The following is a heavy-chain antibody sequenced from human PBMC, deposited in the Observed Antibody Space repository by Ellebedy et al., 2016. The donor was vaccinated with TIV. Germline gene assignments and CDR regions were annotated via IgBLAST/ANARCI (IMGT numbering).Heavy chain of an antibody. CDR3: ARVGSSRLGYYYYYYMDV. J-gene: IGHJ6*03. CDR2: ISAYNGNT. V-gene: IGHV1-18*01. Sequence: ASVKVSCXASGYTFTSYGISWVRQAPGQGLEWMGWISAYNGNTNYAQKLQGRVTVTTDTSTSIAYMDLRSLRSDDTAVYYCARVGSSRLGYYYYYYMDVWGKGTTVTVSS. CDR1: GYTFTSYG. D-gene: IGHD2-15*01.